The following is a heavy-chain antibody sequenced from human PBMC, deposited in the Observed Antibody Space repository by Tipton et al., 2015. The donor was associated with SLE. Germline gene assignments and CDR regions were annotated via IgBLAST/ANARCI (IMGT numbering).Heavy chain of an antibody. J-gene: IGHJ5*01. Sequence: TLSLTCTVSGGSFSGYYWNWIRQPPGKGLEWIGYIYDSGTTNFNPSLKSRVIISEDTSKNQFSLKLSSVTAADTAVYYCARDRLGGPSGSWGQGTLLSVSP. CDR1: GGSFSGYY. CDR3: ARDRLGGPSGS. CDR2: IYDSGTT. V-gene: IGHV4-59*01. D-gene: IGHD2-15*01.